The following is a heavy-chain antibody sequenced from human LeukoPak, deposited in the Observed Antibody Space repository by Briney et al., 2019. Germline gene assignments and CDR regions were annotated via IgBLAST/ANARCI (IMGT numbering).Heavy chain of an antibody. CDR1: GGSISSYY. CDR2: IYYSGST. Sequence: SETLSLTCTVSGGSISSYYWSWIRQPPGKGLEWIGYIYYSGSTNYNPSLKSRVTISVDTSKNQFSLKLSSVTAADTAVYYCARGITTMVRGVIRNFDYWGQGTLVTVSS. J-gene: IGHJ4*02. D-gene: IGHD3-10*01. V-gene: IGHV4-59*01. CDR3: ARGITTMVRGVIRNFDY.